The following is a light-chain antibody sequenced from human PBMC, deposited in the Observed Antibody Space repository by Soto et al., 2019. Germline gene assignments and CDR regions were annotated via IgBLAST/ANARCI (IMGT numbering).Light chain of an antibody. J-gene: IGKJ5*01. Sequence: DIQMTQSPSSLSASVGDRVTITCRASQSISSYLNWYQQKPGKAPKLLIYAASSLQSGVPSRFSGSGSGTDFTLTISSLQPEYFATYYCQQSYSTPPSTFGQGTRLEIK. V-gene: IGKV1-39*01. CDR3: QQSYSTPPST. CDR1: QSISSY. CDR2: AAS.